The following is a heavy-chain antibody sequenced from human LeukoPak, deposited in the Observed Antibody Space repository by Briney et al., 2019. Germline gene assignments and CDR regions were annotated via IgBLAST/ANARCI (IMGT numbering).Heavy chain of an antibody. Sequence: PSETLSLTCAVYGGSFSGYYWSWIRQHPGKGLEWIGYIYYSGSTYYNPSLKSRVTISVDTSKNQFSLKLSSVTAADTAVYYCARGVHTSIRNYDFWSGYYPFDYWGQGTLVTVSS. CDR1: GGSFSGYY. CDR3: ARGVHTSIRNYDFWSGYYPFDY. CDR2: IYYSGST. J-gene: IGHJ4*02. D-gene: IGHD3-3*01. V-gene: IGHV4-31*11.